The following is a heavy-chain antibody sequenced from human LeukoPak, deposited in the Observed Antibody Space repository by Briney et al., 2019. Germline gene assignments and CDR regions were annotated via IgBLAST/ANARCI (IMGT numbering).Heavy chain of an antibody. CDR3: ARVPSGYTLGYGYYYYYMDV. J-gene: IGHJ6*03. CDR1: GFTISDYT. V-gene: IGHV3-48*04. CDR2: ISTSSTTI. D-gene: IGHD5-18*01. Sequence: GGSLRLACAVSGFTISDYTMIWVRQAPGKGLEWVSYISTSSTTIYYADSVKGRFTISRDNTKNALYLQMNSLRAEDTAVYYCARVPSGYTLGYGYYYYYMDVWGKGTTVTVSS.